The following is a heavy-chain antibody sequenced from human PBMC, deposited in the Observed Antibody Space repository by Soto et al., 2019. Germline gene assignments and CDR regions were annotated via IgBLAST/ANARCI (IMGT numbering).Heavy chain of an antibody. J-gene: IGHJ4*02. CDR3: ARGPRSFTVTFGDFLDH. Sequence: QVQLVQSGSEVKMPGASVTVSCKTSTYTFTSYGITWVRQAPGQGLEWMGWITPYNGNTNYAQKFQGRVTMTTDTSTTTAYMELRSLPSDDTAVYYCARGPRSFTVTFGDFLDHWGQGTLVTVSS. CDR1: TYTFTSYG. V-gene: IGHV1-18*01. D-gene: IGHD3-16*01. CDR2: ITPYNGNT.